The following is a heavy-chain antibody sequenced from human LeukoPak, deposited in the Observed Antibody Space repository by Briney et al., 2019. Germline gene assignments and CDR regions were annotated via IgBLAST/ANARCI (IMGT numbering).Heavy chain of an antibody. Sequence: GASVKVSCKASGGTFSSYAISWVRQAPGQGLEWMGGIIPIFGTANYAQKFQGRVTITADESTSTAYMELSSLRSEDTAVYYCARCSSTSCYTRGEGGFDYWGQGTLVTVSS. D-gene: IGHD2-2*02. CDR2: IIPIFGTA. CDR1: GGTFSSYA. J-gene: IGHJ4*02. CDR3: ARCSSTSCYTRGEGGFDY. V-gene: IGHV1-69*13.